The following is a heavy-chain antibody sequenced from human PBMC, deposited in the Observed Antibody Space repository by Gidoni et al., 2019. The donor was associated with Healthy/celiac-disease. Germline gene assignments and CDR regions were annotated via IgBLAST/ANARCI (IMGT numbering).Heavy chain of an antibody. V-gene: IGHV4-34*01. CDR3: ARLVGAFYPRGHFDY. D-gene: IGHD1-26*01. Sequence: QVQLQQWGAGLLKPSETLSLTCAVYGGSFRGYYWSWIRQPPGKGLEWIGEINHSGSTNYNPSLKSRVTISVDTSKNQFSLKLSSVTAADTAVYYCARLVGAFYPRGHFDYWGQGTLVTVSS. CDR2: INHSGST. CDR1: GGSFRGYY. J-gene: IGHJ4*02.